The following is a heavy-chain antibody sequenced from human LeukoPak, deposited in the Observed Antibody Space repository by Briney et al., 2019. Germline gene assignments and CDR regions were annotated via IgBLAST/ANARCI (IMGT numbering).Heavy chain of an antibody. D-gene: IGHD1-20*01. J-gene: IGHJ3*02. CDR3: AKDGRGITGTGGDDAFDI. CDR2: ISGSGGST. V-gene: IGHV3-23*01. CDR1: GFTFSSYA. Sequence: GGSLRLSCAASGFTFSSYAMSWVRQAPGKGLEWVSAISGSGGSTYYADSVKGRFTISRDNSKNTLYLQMNSLRAEDTAVYYCAKDGRGITGTGGDDAFDIWGQGTMVTVSS.